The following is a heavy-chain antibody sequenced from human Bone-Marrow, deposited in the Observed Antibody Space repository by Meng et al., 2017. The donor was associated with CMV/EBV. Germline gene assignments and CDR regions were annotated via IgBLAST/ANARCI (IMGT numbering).Heavy chain of an antibody. J-gene: IGHJ4*02. CDR1: GFTFSYYG. Sequence: GESLKISCAAPGFTFSYYGMHWVRQAPGKGLEWVAFIAFDGSNKYGDSVKGRFTISRDNSKNTLFLEMNSLRDEDTAMYYCHVSGPTNFDYWGQGTLVTVSS. V-gene: IGHV3-30*02. D-gene: IGHD5-12*01. CDR2: IAFDGSNK. CDR3: HVSGPTNFDY.